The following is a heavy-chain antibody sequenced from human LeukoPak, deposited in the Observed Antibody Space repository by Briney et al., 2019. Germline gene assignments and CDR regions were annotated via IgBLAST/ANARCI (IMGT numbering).Heavy chain of an antibody. V-gene: IGHV4-34*01. CDR3: ARYDHAVRGNWFDP. CDR1: GGSFSGYY. Sequence: KPSETLSLTCAVSGGSFSGYYWTWIRQSPGKGLEWIGEINHSGSTNYNPSLKSRVTISVDTSKNQFSLKLSSVTAADTAVYYCARYDHAVRGNWFDPWGQGTLVTVSS. J-gene: IGHJ5*02. D-gene: IGHD3-10*02. CDR2: INHSGST.